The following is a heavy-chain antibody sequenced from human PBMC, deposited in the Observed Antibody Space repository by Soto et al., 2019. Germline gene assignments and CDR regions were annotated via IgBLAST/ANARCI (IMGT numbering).Heavy chain of an antibody. CDR2: INPNSGGT. CDR3: ASAGYYGSGSPLPRYGMDV. V-gene: IGHV1-2*04. Sequence: ASVKVSCKASGYTFTGYYMHWVRQAPGQGLEWMGWINPNSGGTNYAQKFQGWVTMTRDTSISTAYMELSRLRSDDTAVYYCASAGYYGSGSPLPRYGMDVWGQGTTVTVSS. CDR1: GYTFTGYY. J-gene: IGHJ6*02. D-gene: IGHD3-10*01.